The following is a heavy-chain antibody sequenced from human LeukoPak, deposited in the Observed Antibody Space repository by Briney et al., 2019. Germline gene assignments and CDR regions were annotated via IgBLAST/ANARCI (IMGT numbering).Heavy chain of an antibody. CDR2: ISGSGSST. CDR3: AKGPATEDYGSGSYVGAFDI. J-gene: IGHJ3*02. Sequence: GGSLRLSCAASGFTFSSYAMSWVRQAPGKGLEWVSAISGSGSSTYYADSVKGRFTISRDNSKNTLYLQMNSLRAEDTAVYYCAKGPATEDYGSGSYVGAFDIWGQGTMVTVSS. CDR1: GFTFSSYA. V-gene: IGHV3-23*01. D-gene: IGHD3-10*01.